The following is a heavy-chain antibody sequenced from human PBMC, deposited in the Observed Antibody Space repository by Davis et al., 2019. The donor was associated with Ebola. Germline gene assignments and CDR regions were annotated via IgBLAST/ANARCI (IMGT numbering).Heavy chain of an antibody. V-gene: IGHV4-59*01. CDR1: GGSISSYY. Sequence: MPGGSLRLSCTVSGGSISSYYWSWIRQPPGKGLEWIGYIYYSGSTNYNPSLKSRVTISVDTSKNQFSLKLSSVTAADTAVYYCARSVSSSWINWFDPWGQGTLVTVSS. D-gene: IGHD6-13*01. CDR3: ARSVSSSWINWFDP. CDR2: IYYSGST. J-gene: IGHJ5*02.